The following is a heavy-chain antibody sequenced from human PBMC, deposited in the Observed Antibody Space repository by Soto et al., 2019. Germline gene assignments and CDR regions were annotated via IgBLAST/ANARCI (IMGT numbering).Heavy chain of an antibody. Sequence: QVQLVQSGAEVKKPGASVKVSCKASGYTFTTYYMHWVRQAPGQGLEWMGVIDPSGDSASYAQKFQGRVTMTRDTSTSTVYMELSSLRSEDTAVYYCARVWVRGAEFDYWGQGTLVTVSS. V-gene: IGHV1-46*01. CDR2: IDPSGDSA. CDR1: GYTFTTYY. J-gene: IGHJ4*02. D-gene: IGHD3-10*01. CDR3: ARVWVRGAEFDY.